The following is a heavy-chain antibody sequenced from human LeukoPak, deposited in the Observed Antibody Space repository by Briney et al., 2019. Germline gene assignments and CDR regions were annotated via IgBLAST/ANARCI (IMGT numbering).Heavy chain of an antibody. J-gene: IGHJ4*02. CDR1: GYSISSGYY. CDR2: IYHSGST. CDR3: ARASYGGSPFDY. Sequence: SETLSLTCAVSGYSISSGYYWGWIRQHPGKGLEWIGSIYHSGSTYYNPSLKSRVTISVDTSKNQFSLKLSSVTAADTAVYYCARASYGGSPFDYWGQGTLVTVSS. V-gene: IGHV4-38-2*01. D-gene: IGHD5-12*01.